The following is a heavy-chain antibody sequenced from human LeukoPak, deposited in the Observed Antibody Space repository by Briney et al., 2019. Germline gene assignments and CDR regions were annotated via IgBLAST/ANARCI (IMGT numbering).Heavy chain of an antibody. J-gene: IGHJ6*02. V-gene: IGHV1-69*04. CDR3: ARSYCSGGSCQPYGMDV. Sequence: SVKVSCKASGGTFSSYAISWVRQAPGQGLEWMGRIIPILGITNYAQKFLGRVTITADKSTSTAYMELSSLRSEDTAVYYCARSYCSGGSCQPYGMDVWGQGTTVTVSS. CDR2: IIPILGIT. CDR1: GGTFSSYA. D-gene: IGHD2-15*01.